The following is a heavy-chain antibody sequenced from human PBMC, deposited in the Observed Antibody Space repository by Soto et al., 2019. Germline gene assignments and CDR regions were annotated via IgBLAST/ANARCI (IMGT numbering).Heavy chain of an antibody. CDR3: AREAIVLVPADNYYYYYGMDV. V-gene: IGHV1-3*05. CDR2: INAGNGNT. J-gene: IGHJ6*02. CDR1: GYTFTTYA. D-gene: IGHD2-2*01. Sequence: QVQFMQSGAEEKKPGASVKVSCKASGYTFTTYAMHWVRQAPGQRLEWMGWINAGNGNTKYSQKFQGRVTITRDTSASTAYMELSSLRSEDTAVYYCAREAIVLVPADNYYYYYGMDVWGQGTTVTVSS.